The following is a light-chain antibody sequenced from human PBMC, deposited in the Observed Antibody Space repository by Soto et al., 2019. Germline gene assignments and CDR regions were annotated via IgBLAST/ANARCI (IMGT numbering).Light chain of an antibody. V-gene: IGKV1-5*01. CDR1: QSIYSW. CDR3: QQYSTFSPT. J-gene: IGKJ1*01. Sequence: DIQMTQSPSTLSASAGDRVTITCRASQSIYSWLAWYQQKPGKAPRLLIYDASSLESGVPSRFSGSGSGTGFTLTISSLQPDDFASYYCQQYSTFSPTFGQGTKVEVK. CDR2: DAS.